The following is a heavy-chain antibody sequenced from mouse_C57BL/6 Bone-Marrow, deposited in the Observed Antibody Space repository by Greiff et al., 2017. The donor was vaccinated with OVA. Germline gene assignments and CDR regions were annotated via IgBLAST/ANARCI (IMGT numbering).Heavy chain of an antibody. D-gene: IGHD2-1*01. CDR3: AREHYGKSWFAY. V-gene: IGHV3-6*01. Sequence: EVQLVESGPGLVKPSQSLSLSCSVTGYSITSGYYWNWIRQFPGNKLEWMGYISYDGSNNYNPSLKNRISITRDTSTNQFFLKLNAVTTEDTATYDCAREHYGKSWFAYWGQGTLVTVSA. J-gene: IGHJ3*01. CDR1: GYSITSGYY. CDR2: ISYDGSN.